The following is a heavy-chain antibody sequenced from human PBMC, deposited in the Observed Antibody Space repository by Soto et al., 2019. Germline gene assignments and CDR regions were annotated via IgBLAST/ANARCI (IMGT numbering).Heavy chain of an antibody. V-gene: IGHV1-69*01. J-gene: IGHJ4*02. CDR1: GGTFSTYA. CDR2: IIPLFGTA. D-gene: IGHD6-19*01. Sequence: QVQLEQSGGEVKQPGSSVRVSCKTSGGTFSTYAINWVRQAPGQGLEWMGAIIPLFGTADYSQKFQGRVKITADESTSTAYMELSSLRFDDTAVYFCARPKGTYSSGYYYFDFRGQGTLVTVSS. CDR3: ARPKGTYSSGYYYFDF.